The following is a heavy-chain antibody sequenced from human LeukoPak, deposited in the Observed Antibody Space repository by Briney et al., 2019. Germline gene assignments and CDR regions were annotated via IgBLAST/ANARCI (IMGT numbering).Heavy chain of an antibody. V-gene: IGHV3-66*01. D-gene: IGHD2-2*01. CDR2: IYSGGST. Sequence: PGGSLRLSCAASGFTVSSNYMSWVRQAPGKGLEWVSVIYSGGSTYYADSVKGRFTISRDNSKNTLYLQMNSLRAEDTAVYYCARGMSIVVVPAALDYWGQGTLVTVSS. CDR3: ARGMSIVVVPAALDY. CDR1: GFTVSSNY. J-gene: IGHJ4*02.